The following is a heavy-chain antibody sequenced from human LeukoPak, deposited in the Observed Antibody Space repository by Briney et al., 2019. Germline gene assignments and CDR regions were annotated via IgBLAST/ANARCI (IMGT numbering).Heavy chain of an antibody. J-gene: IGHJ4*02. Sequence: GGSLRLSCAASGFTFSSYAMTWVRQAPGKGLEWVSGISGGGGSTYYADSVKGRFTISRDNSKNTLYLQMNSLRAEDTALYYCAKDRLQDYYDSSGYYYSPGGDYWGQGTLVTVSS. CDR3: AKDRLQDYYDSSGYYYSPGGDY. V-gene: IGHV3-23*01. CDR1: GFTFSSYA. D-gene: IGHD3-22*01. CDR2: ISGGGGST.